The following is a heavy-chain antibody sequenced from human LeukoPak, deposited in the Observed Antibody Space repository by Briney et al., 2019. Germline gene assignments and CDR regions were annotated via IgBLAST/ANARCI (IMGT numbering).Heavy chain of an antibody. CDR2: IYYSGST. D-gene: IGHD3-22*01. J-gene: IGHJ5*02. CDR3: ARDNYYDSSGYYYASGWFDP. Sequence: PSETLSLTCAVYGGSFSGYYWSWIRQPPGKGLEWIGYIYYSGSTNYNPSLKSRVTISVDTSKNQFSLKLSSVTAADTAVYYCARDNYYDSSGYYYASGWFDPWGQGTLVTVSS. V-gene: IGHV4-59*01. CDR1: GGSFSGYY.